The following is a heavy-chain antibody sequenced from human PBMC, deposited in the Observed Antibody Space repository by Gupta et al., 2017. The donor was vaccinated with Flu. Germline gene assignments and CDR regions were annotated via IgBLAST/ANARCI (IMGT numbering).Heavy chain of an antibody. J-gene: IGHJ4*02. D-gene: IGHD2-2*01. CDR1: GFTFSYYA. Sequence: EVQLLESGGGLVQPGGSLRLSCAASGFTFSYYAMSWVRQAPGKGLEWGSTISGSGGSTYYADSVKGRFTISRDNSKNTLYLQMNSLRAEDTAVYYCARGYCSSTSCYPYYFDYWGQGTLVTVSS. CDR3: ARGYCSSTSCYPYYFDY. CDR2: ISGSGGST. V-gene: IGHV3-23*01.